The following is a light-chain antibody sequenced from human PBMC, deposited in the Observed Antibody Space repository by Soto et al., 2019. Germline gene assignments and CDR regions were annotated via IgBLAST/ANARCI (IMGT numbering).Light chain of an antibody. CDR2: EDN. CDR3: ASWDDNLNGGV. J-gene: IGLJ3*02. V-gene: IGLV6-57*04. Sequence: NFMLTQPHSVSESPGKTVTISCTRSSGSIASNYVQWYQQRPGSAPTTVIYEDNQRPSGVPDRFSGSKSGTSASLAINGLHSEDEADYYCASWDDNLNGGVFGGGTKVTVL. CDR1: SGSIASNY.